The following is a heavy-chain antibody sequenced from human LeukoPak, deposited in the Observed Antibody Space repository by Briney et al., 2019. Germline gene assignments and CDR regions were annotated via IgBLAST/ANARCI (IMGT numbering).Heavy chain of an antibody. CDR3: ARRRWSSGWYYFDY. J-gene: IGHJ4*02. V-gene: IGHV4-59*01. Sequence: SETLSLTCTVSGGSISGYYWSWIRQPPGKRLEWIGYIYYSGSTDYNPYFKSRVAMSVDTPKNQFSLKLSSVTAADTAVYYCARRRWSSGWYYFDYWGQGTLVTVSS. CDR1: GGSISGYY. CDR2: IYYSGST. D-gene: IGHD6-19*01.